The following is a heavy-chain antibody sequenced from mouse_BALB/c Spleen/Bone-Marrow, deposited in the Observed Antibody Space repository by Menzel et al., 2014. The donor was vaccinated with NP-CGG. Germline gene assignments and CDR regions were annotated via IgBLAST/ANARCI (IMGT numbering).Heavy chain of an antibody. V-gene: IGHV5-15*02. J-gene: IGHJ2*01. CDR3: TRDRGYDGGYYFDY. CDR2: ISNLAYSI. Sequence: EVQLVESGGGVVQPGGSRKLSCAASGFNFSDYGMAWVRLAPGKGPEWVAFISNLAYSIYYVDTVTGRFTISRENAKNTLYLEMSSLRFEDTAMYYCTRDRGYDGGYYFDYWGQGTTLTVSS. CDR1: GFNFSDYG. D-gene: IGHD2-2*01.